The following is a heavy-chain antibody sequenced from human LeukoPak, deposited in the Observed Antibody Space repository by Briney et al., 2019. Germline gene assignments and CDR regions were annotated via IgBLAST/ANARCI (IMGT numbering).Heavy chain of an antibody. J-gene: IGHJ4*02. D-gene: IGHD6-19*01. V-gene: IGHV3-64D*06. CDR3: VKDSSGWYLSLTYYFDY. CDR1: GFTFSSYA. CDR2: ISSNGGST. Sequence: GGSLRLSCSDSGFTFSSYAMHWVRQAPGKGLEYVSAISSNGGSTYYADSVKGRFTISRDNSKNTLYLQMSSLRAEDTAVYYCVKDSSGWYLSLTYYFDYWGQGTLVTVAS.